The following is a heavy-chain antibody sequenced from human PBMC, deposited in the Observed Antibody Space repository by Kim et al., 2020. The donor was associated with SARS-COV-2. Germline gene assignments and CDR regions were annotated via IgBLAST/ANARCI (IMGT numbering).Heavy chain of an antibody. CDR3: ARDRRIRWFGDYGMDG. J-gene: IGHJ6*01. V-gene: IGHV4-39*07. CDR1: GGSISSSSYY. D-gene: IGHD3-10*01. Sequence: SETLSLTCTVSGGSISSSSYYWGWIRQPPGKGLEWIGSIYYSGSTYYNPSLKSRVTISVDTSKNQFSLKLSSVTAADTAVYYCARDRRIRWFGDYGMDG. CDR2: IYYSGST.